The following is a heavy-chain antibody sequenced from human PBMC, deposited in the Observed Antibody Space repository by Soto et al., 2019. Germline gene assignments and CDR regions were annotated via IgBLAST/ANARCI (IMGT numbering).Heavy chain of an antibody. CDR2: ISGSGGST. Sequence: EVQLLESGGGLVQPGGSLRLSCAASGFTFSSYAMSWVRQAPGKGLEWVSAISGSGGSTYYADSVKGRFTISRDNSKNTLCVQMNSLRAEDTAVYYCAKASGWFGEFDYWGQGTLVTVSS. D-gene: IGHD3-10*01. J-gene: IGHJ4*02. V-gene: IGHV3-23*01. CDR1: GFTFSSYA. CDR3: AKASGWFGEFDY.